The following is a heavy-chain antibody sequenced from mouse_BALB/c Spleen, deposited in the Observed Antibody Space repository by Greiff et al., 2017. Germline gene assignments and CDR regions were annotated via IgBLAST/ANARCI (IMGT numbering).Heavy chain of an antibody. CDR1: GYTFSSYW. V-gene: IGHV1-9*01. CDR3: AREGYRYDGAWFAY. J-gene: IGHJ3*01. Sequence: QVQLKQSGAELMKPGASVKISCKATGYTFSSYWIEWVKQRPGHGLEWIGEILPGSGSTNYNEKFKGKATFTADTSSNTAYLQLSSLTSEDSAVYYCAREGYRYDGAWFAYWGQGTLVTVSA. D-gene: IGHD2-14*01. CDR2: ILPGSGST.